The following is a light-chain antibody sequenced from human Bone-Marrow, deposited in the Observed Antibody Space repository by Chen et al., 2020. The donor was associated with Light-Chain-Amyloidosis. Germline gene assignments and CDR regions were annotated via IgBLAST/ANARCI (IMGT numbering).Light chain of an antibody. CDR3: GSYTIPNTLV. CDR2: EVT. J-gene: IGLJ1*01. Sequence: QSALTQPASVSGSPGQSITISCTGTSSDVGGDNHVSWYQQHPDKAPKLMIYEVTNRPAWVPGRFSGSKSDHAASLTISGRQTEDVADYCCGSYTIPNTLVFGSGTRVTVL. CDR1: SSDVGGDNH. V-gene: IGLV2-14*01.